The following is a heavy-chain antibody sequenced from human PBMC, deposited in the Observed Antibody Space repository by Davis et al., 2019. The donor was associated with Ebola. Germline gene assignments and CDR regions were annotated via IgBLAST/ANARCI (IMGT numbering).Heavy chain of an antibody. D-gene: IGHD6-19*01. V-gene: IGHV3-74*01. CDR2: INSDGSTT. CDR1: GFTFSIYW. CDR3: AKTVGGPYFFDY. Sequence: GESLKISCAASGFTFSIYWMHWVRQAPGKGLVWVSRINSDGSTTSYADSVKGRLTISRDNAKNTLYLQMNSLRADDTAVYYCAKTVGGPYFFDYWGQGTLVTVSS. J-gene: IGHJ4*02.